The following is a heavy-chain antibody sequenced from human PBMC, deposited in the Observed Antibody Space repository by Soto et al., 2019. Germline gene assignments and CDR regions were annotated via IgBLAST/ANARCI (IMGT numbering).Heavy chain of an antibody. CDR2: ISYDGSNK. D-gene: IGHD1-20*01. J-gene: IGHJ6*02. CDR3: ASQKYNWNDIGIYYYYYGMDV. Sequence: GGSLRLSCAASGFTLSSHGFHWVRQAPGKGLEWVAVISYDGSNKYYADSVKGRFTISRDNSKNTLYLQMNSLRAEDTAVYYCASQKYNWNDIGIYYYYYGMDVWGQGTTVTVSS. CDR1: GFTLSSHG. V-gene: IGHV3-30*03.